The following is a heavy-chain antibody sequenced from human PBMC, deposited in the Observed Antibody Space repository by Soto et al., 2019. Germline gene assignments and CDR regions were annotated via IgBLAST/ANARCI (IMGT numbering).Heavy chain of an antibody. CDR3: ALVDKYVAPAPRDV. D-gene: IGHD5-12*01. CDR2: ISPYSGNT. V-gene: IGHV1-18*01. Sequence: QVQLVQSGDEVRKPGSSVKVSCKASGYIFVNYGIAWVRQAPGQGLEWMGGISPYSGNTHYASKVQGRPTIATDTCRSTAHIDQGSLTSNTTAVYYCALVDKYVAPAPRDVWGQGTTVTV. J-gene: IGHJ6*02. CDR1: GYIFVNYG.